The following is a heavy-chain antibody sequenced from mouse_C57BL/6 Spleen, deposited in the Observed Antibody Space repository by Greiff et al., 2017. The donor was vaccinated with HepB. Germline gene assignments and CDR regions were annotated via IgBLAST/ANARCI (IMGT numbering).Heavy chain of an antibody. D-gene: IGHD2-2*01. J-gene: IGHJ2*01. Sequence: ESGAELVRPGASVTLSCKASGYTFTDYDMHWVKQTPVHGLEWIGAIDPETGGTAYHQKFKGKAILTADKSSSTAYMELRSLTSEDSAVYYGYGYGVDFDYWGQGTTVTVSS. V-gene: IGHV1-15*01. CDR2: IDPETGGT. CDR1: GYTFTDYD. CDR3: YGYGVDFDY.